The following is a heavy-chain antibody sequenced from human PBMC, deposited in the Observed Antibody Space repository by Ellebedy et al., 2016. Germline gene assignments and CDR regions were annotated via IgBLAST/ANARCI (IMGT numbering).Heavy chain of an antibody. CDR3: TTVYRYNYDSV. CDR2: IMCKTDGGAA. J-gene: IGHJ4*02. D-gene: IGHD5-18*01. Sequence: GGSLRLSCAASGFTFSNAWMNWVRQAPGKGLEWVGRIMCKTDGGAADSAAPVKGRFTISRDDSKNTLYLQMNSLKNEDTAVYFCTTVYRYNYDSVWGQGTLVTVSS. V-gene: IGHV3-15*01. CDR1: GFTFSNAW.